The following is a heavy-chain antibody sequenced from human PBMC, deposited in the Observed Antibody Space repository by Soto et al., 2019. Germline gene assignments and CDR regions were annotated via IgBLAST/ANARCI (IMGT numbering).Heavy chain of an antibody. CDR1: GGAVYADGYY. CDR3: ARRSGGRCYNY. D-gene: IGHD2-15*01. V-gene: IGHV4-39*01. Sequence: QLQLQESGPGLVKPLETLSLICTVSGGAVYADGYYWGWIRQPPGKGLEWIGNIYYSGNTYYNPSLKGRVTLSIDTSKNQFSLKMNSVTAADTAVYYCARRSGGRCYNYWGQGTLVTVSS. J-gene: IGHJ4*02. CDR2: IYYSGNT.